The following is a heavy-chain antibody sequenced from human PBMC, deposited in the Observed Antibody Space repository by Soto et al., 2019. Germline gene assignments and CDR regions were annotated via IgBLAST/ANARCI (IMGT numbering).Heavy chain of an antibody. Sequence: SETLSLTCTVSGGSISSSSYYWGWIRQPPGKGLEWIGSIYYSGSTNYNPSLKSRVTISVDTSKNQFSLKLSSVTAADTAMYYCARENYSSSWYFDYWGQGTLVTVSS. J-gene: IGHJ4*02. CDR3: ARENYSSSWYFDY. V-gene: IGHV4-39*07. CDR2: IYYSGST. D-gene: IGHD6-13*01. CDR1: GGSISSSSYY.